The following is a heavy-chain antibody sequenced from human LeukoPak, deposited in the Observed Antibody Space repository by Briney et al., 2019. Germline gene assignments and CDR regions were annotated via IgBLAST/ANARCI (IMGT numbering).Heavy chain of an antibody. D-gene: IGHD3-22*01. CDR3: ARVVEGYYYYMDV. CDR1: GGSINSSIYY. V-gene: IGHV4-39*02. J-gene: IGHJ6*03. Sequence: SETLSLTCTVSGGSINSSIYYWGWIRQPPGEGLEWIGSMYYSGNTYYKPSLRSRVTISVDTSKNLFSLKLRSVTAADTAAYYCARVVEGYYYYMDVWGKGTTVTVSS. CDR2: MYYSGNT.